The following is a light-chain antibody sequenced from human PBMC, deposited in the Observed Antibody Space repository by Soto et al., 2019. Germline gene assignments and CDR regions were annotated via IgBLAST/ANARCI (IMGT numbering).Light chain of an antibody. CDR3: QQYNSYWT. J-gene: IGKJ1*01. V-gene: IGKV1-5*03. Sequence: DIQTTQSPSALSGSVGDRVTITCRASQTISSWLAWYQQKPGKAPKLLIYKASTLKSGVPSRFSGSGSGTEFTLTISSLQPEDFATYYCQQYNSYWTFGQGTKVDIK. CDR1: QTISSW. CDR2: KAS.